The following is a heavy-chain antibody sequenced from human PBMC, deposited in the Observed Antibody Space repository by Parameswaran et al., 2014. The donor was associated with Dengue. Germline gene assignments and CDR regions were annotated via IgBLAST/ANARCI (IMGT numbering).Heavy chain of an antibody. V-gene: IGHV4-39*07. J-gene: IGHJ6*02. CDR3: AREVYCSSTSCYPRGGMDV. D-gene: IGHD2-2*01. CDR2: IYYSGST. Sequence: WIRQPQEGLEWIGSIYYSGSTYYNPSLKSRVTISVDTSKNQFSLKLSSVTAADTAVYYCAREVYCSSTSCYPRGGMDVWGQGTTVTVSS.